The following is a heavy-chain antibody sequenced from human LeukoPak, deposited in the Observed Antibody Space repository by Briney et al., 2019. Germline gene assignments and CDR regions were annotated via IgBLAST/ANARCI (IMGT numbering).Heavy chain of an antibody. CDR1: GYTFTGYY. CDR2: INPNSGGT. CDR3: ARGRVRAAAGTWFDP. D-gene: IGHD6-13*01. V-gene: IGHV1-2*02. Sequence: ASVKVSCKASGYTFTGYYMHWVRQAPGQGLEWMGWINPNSGGTNYAQKFQGRGTMTRDTSISTAYMELSRLRSDDTAVYYCARGRVRAAAGTWFDPWGQGTLVTVSS. J-gene: IGHJ5*02.